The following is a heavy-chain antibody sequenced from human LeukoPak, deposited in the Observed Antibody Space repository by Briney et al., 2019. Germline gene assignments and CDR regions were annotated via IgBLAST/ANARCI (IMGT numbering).Heavy chain of an antibody. CDR2: ISYDGSNK. Sequence: PGRSLRLSWAASGFTFGSYAMHWVRQAPGKGLEWVAVISYDGSNKYYADSVKGRFTISRDNSKNTLYLQMNSLRAEDTAVYYCARDLEWELTDTYYYYYMDVWGKGTTVTVSS. D-gene: IGHD1-26*01. J-gene: IGHJ6*03. CDR3: ARDLEWELTDTYYYYYMDV. CDR1: GFTFGSYA. V-gene: IGHV3-30-3*01.